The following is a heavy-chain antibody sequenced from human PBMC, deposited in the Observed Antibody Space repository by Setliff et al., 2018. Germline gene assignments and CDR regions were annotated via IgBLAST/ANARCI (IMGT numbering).Heavy chain of an antibody. V-gene: IGHV4-38-2*02. CDR1: GYSISNGFY. CDR3: ARDPHYDPTYSLPGHAFDF. CDR2: LFDGGSA. D-gene: IGHD3-22*01. J-gene: IGHJ3*01. Sequence: SETLSLTCAVSGYSISNGFYWGWIRQSPVKGLEWIGSLFDGGSAYYSPSLKSRASISLDASKNQFALKLTSATAADTAVYYCARDPHYDPTYSLPGHAFDFWGQGIRGTV.